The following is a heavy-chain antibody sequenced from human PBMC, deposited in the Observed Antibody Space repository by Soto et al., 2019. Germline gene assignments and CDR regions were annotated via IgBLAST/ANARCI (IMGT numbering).Heavy chain of an antibody. J-gene: IGHJ4*02. CDR2: IYYSGTT. CDR1: GGSISSYY. CDR3: ARGVSGKGDSFDY. D-gene: IGHD3-10*01. V-gene: IGHV4-59*12. Sequence: SETLSLTCTVSGGSISSYYWSWIRQPPGEGLEWIGGIYYSGTTNYNPSLKSRVTISVDTSKKQISLHLNSVTAADTAVYYCARGVSGKGDSFDYWGQGALVTVSS.